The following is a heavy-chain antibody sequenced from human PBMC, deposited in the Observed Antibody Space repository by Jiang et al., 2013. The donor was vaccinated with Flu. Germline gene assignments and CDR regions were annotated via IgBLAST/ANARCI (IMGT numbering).Heavy chain of an antibody. CDR3: ARERGGGYDKNYHYYYGMDV. V-gene: IGHV4-59*01. Sequence: LLKPSETLSLTCTVSGGSISSYYWSWIRQPPGKGLEWIGYIYYSGSTNYNPSLKSRVTISVDTSKNQFSLKLSSVTAADTAVYYCARERGGGYDKNYHYYYGMDVWGQGTTVTVSS. D-gene: IGHD5-12*01. CDR1: GGSISSYY. J-gene: IGHJ6*02. CDR2: IYYSGST.